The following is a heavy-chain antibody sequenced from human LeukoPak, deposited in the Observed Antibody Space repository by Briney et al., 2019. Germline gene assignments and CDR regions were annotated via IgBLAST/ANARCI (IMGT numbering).Heavy chain of an antibody. Sequence: GGSLRLSCAASGFTFDDYAMHWVRQVPGKGLEWVSGISWNSGRKDYANSVKGRFTISRDNSKNTLYLQMNSLRAEDTAVYYCARDLGSGSSDYWGQGTLVTVSS. CDR2: ISWNSGRK. V-gene: IGHV3-9*01. CDR3: ARDLGSGSSDY. D-gene: IGHD3-10*01. CDR1: GFTFDDYA. J-gene: IGHJ4*02.